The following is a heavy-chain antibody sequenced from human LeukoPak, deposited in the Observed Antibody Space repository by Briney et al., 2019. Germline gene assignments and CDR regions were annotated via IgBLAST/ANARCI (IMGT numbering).Heavy chain of an antibody. CDR1: GGSINFYY. J-gene: IGHJ4*02. Sequence: TPSETLSLTCTVSGGSINFYYWSWIRQPAGKGLEWIGRIYSTGSTNYSPSLKSRVTMSVDKSKNQFSLNLTSLTAADTAVYYCARGIADPYSFDSWGQGTLVTVSS. CDR3: ARGIADPYSFDS. D-gene: IGHD6-13*01. CDR2: IYSTGST. V-gene: IGHV4-4*07.